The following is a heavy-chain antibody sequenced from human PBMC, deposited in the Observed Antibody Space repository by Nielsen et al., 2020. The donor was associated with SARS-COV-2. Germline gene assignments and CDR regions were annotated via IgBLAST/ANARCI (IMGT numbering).Heavy chain of an antibody. J-gene: IGHJ6*03. V-gene: IGHV2-26*01. Sequence: SGPTLVKPPETLTLTCTVSGFSLNNRLGVSWIRQPPGKAMEWLAHMFTSDEKAYSTSLKRRHTLSTDTSKSQVVLTVTNMDPADTATYYCARIFLELRLFYCYYYMDVWGKGTTVTVSS. CDR3: ARIFLELRLFYCYYYMDV. CDR1: GFSLNNRLG. D-gene: IGHD3-16*01. CDR2: MFTSDEK.